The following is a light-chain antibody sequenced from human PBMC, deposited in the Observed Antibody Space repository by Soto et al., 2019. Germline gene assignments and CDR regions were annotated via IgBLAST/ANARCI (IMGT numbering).Light chain of an antibody. CDR1: QDISRY. V-gene: IGKV1-9*01. CDR2: GAS. J-gene: IGKJ3*01. Sequence: QLTQSPSSLSASVGDRVTITCRASQDISRYLAWYRQRAGKAPKLLIYGASTLQSGVPSRFSGSGSGTEFTLTISSLQPEDFATYHCQQLQRTPFTFGPGTKVDIK. CDR3: QQLQRTPFT.